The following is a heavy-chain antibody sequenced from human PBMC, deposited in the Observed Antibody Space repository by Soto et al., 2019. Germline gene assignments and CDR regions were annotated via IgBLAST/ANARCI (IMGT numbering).Heavy chain of an antibody. CDR3: TRRVATTGPYYFDY. V-gene: IGHV4-39*01. CDR1: GGSISSSSYY. Sequence: PSETLSLTCTVSGGSISSSSYYWGWIRQPPGKGLEWIGSIYYSGSTYYNPSLKSRVTISVDTSKNQFSLKLSSVTAADTAVYYCTRRVATTGPYYFDYWGQGTLVTVSS. CDR2: IYYSGST. J-gene: IGHJ4*02. D-gene: IGHD5-12*01.